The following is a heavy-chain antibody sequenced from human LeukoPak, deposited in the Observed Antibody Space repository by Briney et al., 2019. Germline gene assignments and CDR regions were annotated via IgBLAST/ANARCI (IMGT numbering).Heavy chain of an antibody. D-gene: IGHD3-10*01. Sequence: SETLSLTCTVSGGSISSYYWSWIRQPAGKGLEWIGRIYTSGSTNYNPSLKSRVTMSVDTSKNQFSLKLSSVTAADTAVYYCARDSMVRGVIGWFDPWGQGTLVTVSS. CDR3: ARDSMVRGVIGWFDP. CDR1: GGSISSYY. CDR2: IYTSGST. J-gene: IGHJ5*02. V-gene: IGHV4-4*07.